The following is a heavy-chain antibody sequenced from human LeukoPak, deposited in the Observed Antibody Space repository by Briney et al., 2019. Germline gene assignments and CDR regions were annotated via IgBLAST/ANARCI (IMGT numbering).Heavy chain of an antibody. CDR1: GFTFSIHS. V-gene: IGHV3-48*01. J-gene: IGHJ4*02. CDR2: INSGGGTT. Sequence: GGSLRLSCAASGFTFSIHSMNWVRQAPGKGLEWISYINSGGGTTYYADSVKGRFTISRDNAKNSLYLQMNSLRAEDTAAYYCTKEVRFQIDYWGQGTLVTVSA. CDR3: TKEVRFQIDY. D-gene: IGHD3-3*01.